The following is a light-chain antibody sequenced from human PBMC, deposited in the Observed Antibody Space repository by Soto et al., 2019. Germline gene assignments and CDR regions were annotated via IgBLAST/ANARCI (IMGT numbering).Light chain of an antibody. CDR2: GAA. CDR3: QQYNNWPFIT. V-gene: IGKV3-15*01. Sequence: EIVMTQSPATLSVSPGEIATLSCRASQSVRGSLAWYQQRPGQSPRLLIYGAASRATGIPVRFSGSGSGTEFTLTISSLQSEDFAVYYCQQYNNWPFITFGQGTRLEIK. CDR1: QSVRGS. J-gene: IGKJ5*01.